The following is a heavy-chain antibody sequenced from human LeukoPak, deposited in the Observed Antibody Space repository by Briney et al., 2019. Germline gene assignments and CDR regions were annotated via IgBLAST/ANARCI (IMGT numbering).Heavy chain of an antibody. CDR1: GGSISSYY. CDR2: IYYSGST. J-gene: IGHJ4*02. CDR3: ARQHYYGSGGDY. D-gene: IGHD3-10*01. V-gene: IGHV4-59*08. Sequence: SETLSLTCTVSGGSISSYYWSWIRQPPGKGLEWIGYIYYSGSTNYNPSLKSRVTISVDTSKNQFSLKLSSVTAADTAVYYCARQHYYGSGGDYWGQGTLVTVSS.